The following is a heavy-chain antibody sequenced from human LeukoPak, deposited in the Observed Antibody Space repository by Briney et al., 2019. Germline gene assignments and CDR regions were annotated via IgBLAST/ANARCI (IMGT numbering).Heavy chain of an antibody. V-gene: IGHV4-59*01. CDR3: ARETALMGYSGGLGFNY. Sequence: PSETLSLTCSVSGGSISTYYWSWLRQPPGKGLEWIGNIYYSGTTDYNPSLKSRVTISVDTSKNQFSLRLSSVTAADTAVYYCARETALMGYSGGLGFNYWGQGILVTVSS. J-gene: IGHJ4*02. CDR1: GGSISTYY. CDR2: IYYSGTT. D-gene: IGHD6-19*01.